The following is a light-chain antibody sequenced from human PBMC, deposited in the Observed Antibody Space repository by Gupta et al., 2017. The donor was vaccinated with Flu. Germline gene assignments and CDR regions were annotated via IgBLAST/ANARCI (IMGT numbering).Light chain of an antibody. CDR2: EIS. CDR1: YSDVGDYND. V-gene: IGLV2-14*01. CDR3: SSYTSSSTGL. Sequence: ALTHPPSGSCSPGQTHTISCTGTYSDVGDYNDVSWYQHQPGTPPNLMNYEISNRPSGLSNRFSASKSATTALLTTSGLQAEDEADYYCSSYTSSSTGLFGGGTKLTVL. J-gene: IGLJ2*01.